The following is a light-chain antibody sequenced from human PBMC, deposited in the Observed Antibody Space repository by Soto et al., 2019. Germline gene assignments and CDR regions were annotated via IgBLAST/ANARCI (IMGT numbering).Light chain of an antibody. V-gene: IGKV3-20*01. Sequence: EIALTQSPGTLSLPPGERATLSCRASQSVSSSYLAWYQQKPGQAPRLLIYGASRRATGIPDRFSGSGSGTDFTLTISRLEPEDFAVYYCQQYGTSPRTFGQGTKVDIK. CDR3: QQYGTSPRT. CDR2: GAS. CDR1: QSVSSSY. J-gene: IGKJ1*01.